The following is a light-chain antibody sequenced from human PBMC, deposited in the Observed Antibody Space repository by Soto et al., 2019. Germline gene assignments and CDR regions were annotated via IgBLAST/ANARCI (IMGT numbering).Light chain of an antibody. CDR2: EVT. J-gene: IGLJ1*01. V-gene: IGLV2-8*01. CDR1: SSDAGRYNY. Sequence: QSALTQPPSASGSPGQSVTISCTGTSSDAGRYNYVSWYQQHPGKAPKLMISEVTKRPSGVPDRFSGSKSGNTASLTVSGLQAEDEADYYCSSYAGGNNLYVFGTGTKVTV. CDR3: SSYAGGNNLYV.